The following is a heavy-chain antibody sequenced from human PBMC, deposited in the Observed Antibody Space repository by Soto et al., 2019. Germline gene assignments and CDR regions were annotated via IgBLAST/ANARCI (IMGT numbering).Heavy chain of an antibody. CDR2: ISYDGSNK. D-gene: IGHD6-13*01. CDR1: GFTFSSYA. J-gene: IGHJ6*02. Sequence: VGSLRLSCAASGFTFSSYAMHWVRQAPGKGLEWVAVISYDGSNKYYADSVKGRFTISRDNSKNTLYLQMNSLRAEDTAVYYCARGCFGSCYYYYGMDVWGQGTTVTVSS. CDR3: ARGCFGSCYYYYGMDV. V-gene: IGHV3-30-3*01.